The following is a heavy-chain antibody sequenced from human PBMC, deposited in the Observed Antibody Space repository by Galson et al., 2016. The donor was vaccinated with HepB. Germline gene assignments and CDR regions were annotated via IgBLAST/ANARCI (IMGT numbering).Heavy chain of an antibody. V-gene: IGHV3-21*01. CDR2: ISSSSSYI. D-gene: IGHD4-17*01. J-gene: IGHJ4*02. CDR3: ARAVSWDYGDYAGY. Sequence: SLRLSCAASGFTFSSSSMNWVRQAPGKGLEWVSCISSSSSYIYYGDSVKGRITISRDNAKNSLYLQMNSLRAEDTAVYYCARAVSWDYGDYAGYWGQGTLVTVSS. CDR1: GFTFSSSS.